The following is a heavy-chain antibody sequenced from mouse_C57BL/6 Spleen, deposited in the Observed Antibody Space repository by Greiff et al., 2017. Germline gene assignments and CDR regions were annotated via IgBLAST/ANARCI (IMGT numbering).Heavy chain of an antibody. J-gene: IGHJ2*01. CDR2: ISDGGSYT. V-gene: IGHV5-4*01. CDR3: ARREYDSFDY. D-gene: IGHD2-4*01. CDR1: GFTFSSYA. Sequence: EVQLQESGGGLVKPGGSLKLSCAASGFTFSSYAMSWVRQTPEKRLEWVATISDGGSYTYYPDNVKGRFTISRDNAKNNLYLQMSHLKSEDTAMYYCARREYDSFDYWGQGTTLTVSS.